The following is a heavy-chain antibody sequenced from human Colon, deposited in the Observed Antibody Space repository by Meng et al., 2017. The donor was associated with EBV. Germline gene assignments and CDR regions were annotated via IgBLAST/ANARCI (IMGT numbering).Heavy chain of an antibody. CDR3: AREENTSGWYYH. D-gene: IGHD6-13*01. V-gene: IGHV4-30-4*01. CDR2: IYYSGST. Sequence: QVQLQASGPVLVKPYKTLSLTSTVSGCSIMNGCYYWSWSRHPPGKGLEFIGYIYYSGSTYFHPSMKSRSFMSVDTSKNQFSLSLISATAADTAVYYCAREENTSGWYYHWGQGTLVTVSS. J-gene: IGHJ4*02. CDR1: GCSIMNGCYY.